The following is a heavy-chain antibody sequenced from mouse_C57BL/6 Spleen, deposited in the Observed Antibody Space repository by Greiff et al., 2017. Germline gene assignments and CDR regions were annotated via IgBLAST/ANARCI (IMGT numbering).Heavy chain of an antibody. Sequence: VQLQQSGPELVKPGASVKISCKASGYSFTDYNMNWVKQSNGKSLEWIGVINPNYGTTSYNQKFKGKATLTVDQSSSTAYRQRNSLTSEDSSVDYCARSLLRQAWFAYWGQGTLVTVSA. D-gene: IGHD1-2*01. J-gene: IGHJ3*01. CDR1: GYSFTDYN. CDR2: INPNYGTT. CDR3: ARSLLRQAWFAY. V-gene: IGHV1-39*01.